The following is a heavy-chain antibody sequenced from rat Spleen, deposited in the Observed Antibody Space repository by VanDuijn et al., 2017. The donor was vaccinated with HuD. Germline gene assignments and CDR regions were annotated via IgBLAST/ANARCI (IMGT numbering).Heavy chain of an antibody. V-gene: IGHV5S13*01. CDR1: GFTFSSFA. CDR2: ISNVGGDT. D-gene: IGHD1-7*01. Sequence: EVQLVETGGGLVHPGESLKLSCAASGFTFSSFAMAWVRQAPTKGLEWVASISNVGGDTHYRDSVKGRFTVSRDNAKATLYLRMDSLRSEDTATYYCARLTTMGIDYSDYWGQGVMVTVSS. CDR3: ARLTTMGIDYSDY. J-gene: IGHJ2*01.